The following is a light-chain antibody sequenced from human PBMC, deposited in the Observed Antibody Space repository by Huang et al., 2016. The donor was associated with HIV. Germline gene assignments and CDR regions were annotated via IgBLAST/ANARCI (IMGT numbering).Light chain of an antibody. CDR3: QQYHTWPPLT. Sequence: ENVMTQSPATLSVSPGEKATLSCRASQSVSTNLVWYQQKPGQAPRLLIYDASTRATGIPARFSGSGSGTEFILTISSLQAEDFAVYYCQQYHTWPPLTFGGGTKVEIK. CDR1: QSVSTN. J-gene: IGKJ4*01. CDR2: DAS. V-gene: IGKV3-15*01.